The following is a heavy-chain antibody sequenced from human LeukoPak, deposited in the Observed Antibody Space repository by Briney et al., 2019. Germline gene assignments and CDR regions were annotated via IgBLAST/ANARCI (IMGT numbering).Heavy chain of an antibody. CDR1: GFTFSSYG. D-gene: IGHD2-15*01. CDR2: ISGSGGST. CDR3: AKGGRYCSGGSCYDY. J-gene: IGHJ4*02. V-gene: IGHV3-23*01. Sequence: PGGSLRLSCAASGFTFSSYGMSWVRQAPGKGLEWVSAISGSGGSTYYADSVKGRFTISRDNSKNTLYLQMNSLRAEDTAVYYCAKGGRYCSGGSCYDYWGQGTLVTVSS.